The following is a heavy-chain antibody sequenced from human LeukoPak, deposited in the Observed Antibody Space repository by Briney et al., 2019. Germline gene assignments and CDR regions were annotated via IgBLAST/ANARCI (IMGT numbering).Heavy chain of an antibody. D-gene: IGHD2-2*01. V-gene: IGHV3-7*01. Sequence: GGSLRLSCAAPGFPFDNFWMNWVRLAPGRGLEWLANIRPDGSDKYYVDSVKGRFTISRDNGKNLVYLEMNSLRVEDTAVYYCSGRDSSRNPWAYWGQGTLVSVSS. J-gene: IGHJ4*02. CDR1: GFPFDNFW. CDR2: IRPDGSDK. CDR3: SGRDSSRNPWAY.